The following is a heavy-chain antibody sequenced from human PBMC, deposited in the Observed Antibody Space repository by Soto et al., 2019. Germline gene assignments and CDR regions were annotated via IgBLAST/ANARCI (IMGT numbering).Heavy chain of an antibody. D-gene: IGHD3-10*01. CDR2: IYYSGST. V-gene: IGHV4-39*01. J-gene: IGHJ6*02. CDR3: ARYRVTISIYYYYGMDV. CDR1: GGSISSSSYY. Sequence: SETLSLTCTVSGGSISSSSYYWGWIRQPPGKGLEWIGSIYYSGSTYYNPSLKSRVTISVDTSKNQFSLKLSSVTAADTAVYYCARYRVTISIYYYYGMDVWGQGTTVTVS.